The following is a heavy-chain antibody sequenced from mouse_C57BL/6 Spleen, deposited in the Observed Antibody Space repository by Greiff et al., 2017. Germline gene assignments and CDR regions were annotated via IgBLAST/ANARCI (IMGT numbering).Heavy chain of an antibody. CDR2: ISSGGDYI. J-gene: IGHJ4*01. V-gene: IGHV5-9-1*02. D-gene: IGHD1-1*01. CDR3: TRDGITTVVGYYAMDY. Sequence: EVMLVESGEGLVKPGGSLKLSCAASGFTFSSYAMSWVRQTPEKRLEWVAYISSGGDYIYYADTVKGRFTISRDNARNTLYLQMSSLKSEDTAMYYCTRDGITTVVGYYAMDYWGQGTSVTVSS. CDR1: GFTFSSYA.